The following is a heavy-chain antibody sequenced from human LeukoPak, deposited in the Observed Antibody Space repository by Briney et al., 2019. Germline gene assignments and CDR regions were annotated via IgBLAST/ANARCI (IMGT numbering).Heavy chain of an antibody. D-gene: IGHD6-6*01. Sequence: ASVKVSCKASGYTFTTYYIHWVRQAPGQGLEWMGIINPSGGSTSYAQKFQGRVTMTRDTSTSTVYMELSSLRSEDTAVYYCARDSSSSSGLGDFDYWGQGTLVTVSS. V-gene: IGHV1-46*01. CDR3: ARDSSSSSGLGDFDY. CDR2: INPSGGST. CDR1: GYTFTTYY. J-gene: IGHJ4*02.